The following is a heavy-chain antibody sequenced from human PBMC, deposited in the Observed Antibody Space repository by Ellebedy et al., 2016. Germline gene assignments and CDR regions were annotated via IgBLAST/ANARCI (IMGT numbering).Heavy chain of an antibody. D-gene: IGHD5-18*01. J-gene: IGHJ4*02. CDR3: ARAEIQLFDY. CDR1: ISTYC. Sequence: SETLSLTCTISISTYCWSWIRQPAGKGLEWIGYIYYSGSTNYNPSFKNRVTMSVDMSKNQFSLKLRSVTAADTAVYYCARAEIQLFDYWGQGILVAVSS. V-gene: IGHV4-59*01. CDR2: IYYSGST.